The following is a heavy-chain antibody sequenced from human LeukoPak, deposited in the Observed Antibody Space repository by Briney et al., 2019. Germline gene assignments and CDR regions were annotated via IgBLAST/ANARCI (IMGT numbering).Heavy chain of an antibody. Sequence: PGRSLRLSCAASGFTFSSYGMHWVRQAPGKGLEWVAVISYDGSNKYYADSVKGRFTISRDNSKNTLYLQMNSLRAEDTAVYYCAKPAAGVAATRGAFDIWGQGTMVTVSS. J-gene: IGHJ3*02. CDR2: ISYDGSNK. D-gene: IGHD6-19*01. CDR3: AKPAAGVAATRGAFDI. V-gene: IGHV3-30*18. CDR1: GFTFSSYG.